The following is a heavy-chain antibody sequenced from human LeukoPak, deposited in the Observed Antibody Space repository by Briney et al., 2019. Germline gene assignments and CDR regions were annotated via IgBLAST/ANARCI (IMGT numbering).Heavy chain of an antibody. D-gene: IGHD4-23*01. Sequence: SETLSLTCAVYGWSFSGYYWSWIRQPPGKGLEWIGEINHSGSTNYNPSLKSRVTISVDTSKNHFSLKLSSVTAADAAVYYCAEESDGGGYRGQGTMLTDSS. J-gene: IGHJ4*02. V-gene: IGHV4-34*01. CDR2: INHSGST. CDR1: GWSFSGYY. CDR3: AEESDGGGY.